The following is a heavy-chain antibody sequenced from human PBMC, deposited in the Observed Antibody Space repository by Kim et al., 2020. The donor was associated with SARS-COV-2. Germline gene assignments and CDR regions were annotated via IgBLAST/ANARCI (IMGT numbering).Heavy chain of an antibody. J-gene: IGHJ6*02. Sequence: GGSLRLSCAASGFTFSSYGMHWVRQAPGKGLEWVAVIWYDGSNKYYADSVKGRFTISRDNSKNTLYLQMNSLRAEDTAVYYCARGGGYYDSSGYCYYGMDVWGQGTTVTVSS. CDR3: ARGGGYYDSSGYCYYGMDV. V-gene: IGHV3-33*01. CDR1: GFTFSSYG. CDR2: IWYDGSNK. D-gene: IGHD3-22*01.